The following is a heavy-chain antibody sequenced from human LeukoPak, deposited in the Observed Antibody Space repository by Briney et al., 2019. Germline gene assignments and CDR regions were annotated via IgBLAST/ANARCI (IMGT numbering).Heavy chain of an antibody. Sequence: GGSLRLSCAASEFTFSNYWMSWVRQAPGKGLEWVANIKEDGSEKYYVDSVKGRFTISRDNAKNSLYLQMNSLRAEDTAVYYCARDRLGDPRDYWGQGTLVTVSS. D-gene: IGHD3-16*01. J-gene: IGHJ4*02. CDR2: IKEDGSEK. CDR1: EFTFSNYW. V-gene: IGHV3-7*01. CDR3: ARDRLGDPRDY.